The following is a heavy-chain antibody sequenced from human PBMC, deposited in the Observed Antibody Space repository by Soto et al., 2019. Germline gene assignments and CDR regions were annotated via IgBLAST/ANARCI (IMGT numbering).Heavy chain of an antibody. Sequence: GGSLRLSCAASGFTFSSYGMHWVRQAPGKGLEWVAVISYDGSNKYYADSVKGRFTISRDNSKNTLYLQMNSLRAEDTAVYYCAKDLVPTEDYGGIQHWGQGPLVTVSS. J-gene: IGHJ1*01. D-gene: IGHD4-17*01. CDR1: GFTFSSYG. V-gene: IGHV3-30*18. CDR3: AKDLVPTEDYGGIQH. CDR2: ISYDGSNK.